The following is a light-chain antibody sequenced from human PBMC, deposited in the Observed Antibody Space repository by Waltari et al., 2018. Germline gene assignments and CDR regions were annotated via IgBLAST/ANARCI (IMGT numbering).Light chain of an antibody. V-gene: IGLV2-14*01. Sequence: QSALTQPASVSGSPGQAITIHCTGTRSDVGGYNHVSWYQQYPAKAHNLIIFEVSNRPSGVSNRFSGSKSANTASLTISGLQADDEATYYCSSYTTGTTLFVFGTGTQVTVL. CDR1: RSDVGGYNH. CDR3: SSYTTGTTLFV. CDR2: EVS. J-gene: IGLJ1*01.